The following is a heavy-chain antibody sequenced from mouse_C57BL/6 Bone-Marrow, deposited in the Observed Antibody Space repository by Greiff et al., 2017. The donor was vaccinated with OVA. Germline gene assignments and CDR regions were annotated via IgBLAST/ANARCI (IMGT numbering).Heavy chain of an antibody. V-gene: IGHV5-17*01. CDR3: ARRRLGAWFAY. CDR2: ISSGSSSI. Sequence: EVQLMESGGGLVKPGGSLKLSCAASGFTFSDYGMHWVRQAPEKGLEWVAYISSGSSSIYYADTVKGRFTISRDNAKNTLFLQMTSLRSEDTAMYYCARRRLGAWFAYWGQGTLVTVSA. CDR1: GFTFSDYG. D-gene: IGHD2-4*01. J-gene: IGHJ3*01.